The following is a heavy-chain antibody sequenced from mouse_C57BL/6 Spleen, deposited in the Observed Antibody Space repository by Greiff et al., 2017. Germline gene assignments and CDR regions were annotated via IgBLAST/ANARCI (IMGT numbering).Heavy chain of an antibody. CDR3: TREYYYGSSYGGY. Sequence: EVKLMESGEGLVKPGGSLKLSCAASGFTFSSYAMSWVRQTPEKRLEWVAYISSGGDYIYYADTVKGRFTISRDNARNTLYLQMSSLKSEDTAMYYCTREYYYGSSYGGYWGQGTTLTVSS. J-gene: IGHJ2*01. CDR1: GFTFSSYA. CDR2: ISSGGDYI. V-gene: IGHV5-9-1*02. D-gene: IGHD1-1*01.